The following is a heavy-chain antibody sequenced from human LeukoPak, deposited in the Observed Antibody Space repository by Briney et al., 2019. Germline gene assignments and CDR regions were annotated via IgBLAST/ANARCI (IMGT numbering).Heavy chain of an antibody. D-gene: IGHD5-12*01. V-gene: IGHV3-7*05. J-gene: IGHJ4*02. CDR3: ASERTGKVARY. CDR1: GFTFSSYC. Sequence: GGSLRLSCAASGFTFSSYCMSWVRQALGKGLAWVANIKQDGSEEYYADSVKGRFTISRDNAKNSLYLQMNSLRAEDTAVYYCASERTGKVARYWGQGTLVTVSS. CDR2: IKQDGSEE.